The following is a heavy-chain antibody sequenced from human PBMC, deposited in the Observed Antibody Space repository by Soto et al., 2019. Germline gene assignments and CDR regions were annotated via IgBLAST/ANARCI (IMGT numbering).Heavy chain of an antibody. CDR2: ISSSSSTI. Sequence: GGSLRLSCAASGFTFSSYSMNWVRQAPGKGLEWVSYISSSSSTIYYADSVKGRFTISRDNAKNSLYLQMNSLRAEDTAVYYCARDWGEFYYYYMDVWGKGTTVTVSS. V-gene: IGHV3-48*01. D-gene: IGHD3-16*01. CDR1: GFTFSSYS. CDR3: ARDWGEFYYYYMDV. J-gene: IGHJ6*03.